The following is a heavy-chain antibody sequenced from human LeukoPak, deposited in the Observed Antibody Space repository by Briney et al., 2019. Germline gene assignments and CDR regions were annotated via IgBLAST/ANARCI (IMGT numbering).Heavy chain of an antibody. CDR2: ISYDGSNK. CDR3: ARDQESASSITMIASYFDY. D-gene: IGHD3-22*01. CDR1: GFTFSSYA. Sequence: GGSLRLSCAASGFTFSSYAMHWVRQAPGKGLEWVAVISYDGSNKYYADSVKGRFTISRDNSKNTLYLQMNSLRAEDTAVYYCARDQESASSITMIASYFDYWGQGTLVTVSS. J-gene: IGHJ4*02. V-gene: IGHV3-30-3*01.